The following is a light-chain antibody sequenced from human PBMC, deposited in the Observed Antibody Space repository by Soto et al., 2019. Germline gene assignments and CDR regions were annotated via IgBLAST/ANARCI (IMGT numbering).Light chain of an antibody. V-gene: IGLV1-51*01. CDR3: GAWDSSLSAYV. CDR1: SSNIENNY. CDR2: DNN. Sequence: QSVLTQPPSVSAAPGQTVTISCSGSSSNIENNYVSWYQQLPGTAPKLLIYDNNKRPSGIPDRFSGSKSGTSATLGITGLQTGDEADYYCGAWDSSLSAYVFGIGTKLTVL. J-gene: IGLJ1*01.